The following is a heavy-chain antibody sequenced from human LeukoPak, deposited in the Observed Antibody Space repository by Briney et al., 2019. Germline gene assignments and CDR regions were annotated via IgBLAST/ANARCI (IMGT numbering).Heavy chain of an antibody. CDR3: ARQSYSSSWGSYYFDY. V-gene: IGHV4-59*08. Sequence: PSETLSLTCTVSGGSLNSYYWSWIRQPPGKGLEWIGYIYYSGSTNYNPSLKSRVTISVDTSKNQFSLKLSSVTAADTAVLYCARQSYSSSWGSYYFDYWGQGTLVTVSS. D-gene: IGHD6-13*01. CDR2: IYYSGST. J-gene: IGHJ4*02. CDR1: GGSLNSYY.